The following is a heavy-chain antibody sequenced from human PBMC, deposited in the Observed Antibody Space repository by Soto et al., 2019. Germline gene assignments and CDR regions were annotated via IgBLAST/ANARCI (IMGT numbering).Heavy chain of an antibody. CDR1: GGSISSSSYY. D-gene: IGHD7-27*01. CDR2: IYYSGST. CDR3: RIWDYYYYGMDV. Sequence: SETLSLTCTVSGGSISSSSYYWCWIRQPPGKGLEWIGSIYYSGSTYYNPSLKSRVTISVDTSKNQFSLKLSSVTAADTAVYYCRIWDYYYYGMDVWGQGTTVTVSS. V-gene: IGHV4-39*01. J-gene: IGHJ6*02.